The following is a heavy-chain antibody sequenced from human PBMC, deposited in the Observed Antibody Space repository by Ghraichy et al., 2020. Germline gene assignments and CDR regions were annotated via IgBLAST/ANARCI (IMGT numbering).Heavy chain of an antibody. Sequence: GGSLRLSCAASGFTFSNYGMHWVRQAPGKGLEWVAFIQYDGTNEYYVDSVRGRFTVSRDNSKNTLYLQMNSLRPEDTAVYYCASERVYYYNNSGSYSDDYWGQGTLVTVSS. D-gene: IGHD3-22*01. CDR1: GFTFSNYG. CDR3: ASERVYYYNNSGSYSDDY. CDR2: IQYDGTNE. J-gene: IGHJ4*02. V-gene: IGHV3-30*02.